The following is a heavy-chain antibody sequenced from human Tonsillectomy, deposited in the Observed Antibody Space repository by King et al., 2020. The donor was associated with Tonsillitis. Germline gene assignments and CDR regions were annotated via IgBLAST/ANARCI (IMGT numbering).Heavy chain of an antibody. V-gene: IGHV4-59*01. CDR1: GDSISSGY. CDR3: ARGAGWYGY. J-gene: IGHJ4*02. CDR2: ISNSGKT. Sequence: QLQESGPGLVKPSETLSLTCTVSGDSISSGYWSWRRHPPGKGLEWIAYISNSGKTNYNPSLKSRVSISADTSKNQFSLIFSSMTAADTAVYYCARGAGWYGYWGQGTLVTVSS. D-gene: IGHD6-19*01.